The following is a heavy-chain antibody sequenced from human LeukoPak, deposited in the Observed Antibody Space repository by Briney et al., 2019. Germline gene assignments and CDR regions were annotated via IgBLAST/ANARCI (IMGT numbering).Heavy chain of an antibody. CDR3: AKWDGDLYYYYYMDV. Sequence: PGGSLRLSCAASGFTFSSYAMSWVRQGPGKGLEWVSVISGSGGSTYYADSVKGRFTISRDNSKNTLYLQMDSLRAEDTAVYYCAKWDGDLYYYYYMDVWGKGTTVTVSS. CDR1: GFTFSSYA. D-gene: IGHD4-17*01. CDR2: ISGSGGST. J-gene: IGHJ6*03. V-gene: IGHV3-23*01.